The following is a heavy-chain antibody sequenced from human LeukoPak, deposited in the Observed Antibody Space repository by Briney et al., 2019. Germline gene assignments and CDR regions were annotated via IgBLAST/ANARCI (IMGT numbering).Heavy chain of an antibody. J-gene: IGHJ4*02. D-gene: IGHD2-2*02. Sequence: PSETLSLTCTVSGGSISSGGYYWSWIRQPPGKGLEWIGYIYHSGSTYYNPSLKSRVTISVDRSKNQFSLKLSSVTAADTAVYYCARRDEDYSIRPFDYWGQGTLVTVSS. CDR2: IYHSGST. V-gene: IGHV4-30-2*01. CDR3: ARRDEDYSIRPFDY. CDR1: GGSISSGGYY.